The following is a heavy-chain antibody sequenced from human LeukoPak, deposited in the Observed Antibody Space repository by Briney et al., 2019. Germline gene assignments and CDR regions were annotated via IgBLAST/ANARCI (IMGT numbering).Heavy chain of an antibody. Sequence: GASVKVSCKASGYTFTSYGISWVRQAPGQGLEWMGWISAYNGNTNYAQKLQGRATMTTDTSTSTAYMELRSLRSDDTAVYYCARGEYSSSWHDAFDIWGQGTMVTVSS. D-gene: IGHD6-13*01. J-gene: IGHJ3*02. CDR2: ISAYNGNT. V-gene: IGHV1-18*01. CDR1: GYTFTSYG. CDR3: ARGEYSSSWHDAFDI.